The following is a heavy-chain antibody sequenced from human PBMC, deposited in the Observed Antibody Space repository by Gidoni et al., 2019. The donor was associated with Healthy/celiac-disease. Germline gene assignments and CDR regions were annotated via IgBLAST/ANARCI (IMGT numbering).Heavy chain of an antibody. CDR3: ARPNYGGNSDFDY. CDR1: GGSISSSSYY. V-gene: IGHV4-39*01. Sequence: QLQLQESGPGLVKPSETLSLTCTVSGGSISSSSYYWGWIRQPPGKGLEWIGSIYYSGSTYYNPSLKSRVTISVDTSKNQFSLKLSSVPAADTAVYYCARPNYGGNSDFDYWGQGTLVTVSS. D-gene: IGHD4-17*01. J-gene: IGHJ4*02. CDR2: IYYSGST.